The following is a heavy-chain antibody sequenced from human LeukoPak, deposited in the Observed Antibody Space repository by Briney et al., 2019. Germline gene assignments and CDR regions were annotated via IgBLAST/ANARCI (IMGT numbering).Heavy chain of an antibody. V-gene: IGHV4-59*01. D-gene: IGHD3-22*01. Sequence: PSETLSLTCTVSGGSISSYYWSWIRQPPGKGLEWIGYIYYSGTTNYNPSLKSRVTISVDTSKNQFSLKLSSVTAADTAVYYCACLTTADAFDIWGQGTMVTVSS. CDR3: ACLTTADAFDI. CDR1: GGSISSYY. CDR2: IYYSGTT. J-gene: IGHJ3*02.